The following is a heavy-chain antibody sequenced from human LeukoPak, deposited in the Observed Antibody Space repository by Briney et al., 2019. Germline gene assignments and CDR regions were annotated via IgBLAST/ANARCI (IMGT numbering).Heavy chain of an antibody. V-gene: IGHV3-30-3*01. CDR1: GFTFSRFP. Sequence: GRSLRLSCAVSGFTFSRFPMHWVRQAPGKGLEWVALISSDGSDKKYADSVKGRFTTSRDNSKNTLHLQMHSLRVEDTAVYYCARDYPADHWGQGTLVTVSS. CDR2: ISSDGSDK. J-gene: IGHJ4*02. CDR3: ARDYPADH.